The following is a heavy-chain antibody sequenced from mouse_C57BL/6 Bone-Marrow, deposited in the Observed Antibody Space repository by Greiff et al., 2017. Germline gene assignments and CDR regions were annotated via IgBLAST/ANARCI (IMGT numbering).Heavy chain of an antibody. CDR1: GYTFTSYW. CDR2: IHPSDSDT. V-gene: IGHV1-74*01. CDR3: AIGSRYYFDY. Sequence: QVQLQQPGAELVKPGASVKVSCKASGYTFTSYWLHWVKQRPGPGLEWIGRIHPSDSDTNYNQKFQGKATLTVDQSSRTAYMQLSILTSEDSAVYYCAIGSRYYFDYWGQGTTLTVSS. J-gene: IGHJ2*01. D-gene: IGHD1-1*01.